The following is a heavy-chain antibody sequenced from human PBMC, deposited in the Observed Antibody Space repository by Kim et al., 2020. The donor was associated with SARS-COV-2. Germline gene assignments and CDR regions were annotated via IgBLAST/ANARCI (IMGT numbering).Heavy chain of an antibody. J-gene: IGHJ4*02. CDR1: GYTFTSYG. D-gene: IGHD3-22*01. CDR2: ISAYNGNT. V-gene: IGHV1-18*01. Sequence: ASVKVSCKASGYTFTSYGISWVRQAPGQGLEWMGWISAYNGNTNYAQKLQGRVTMTTDTSTSTAYMELRSLRSDDTAVYYCARVFWMDSSGYDAFDYWGQGTLVTVSS. CDR3: ARVFWMDSSGYDAFDY.